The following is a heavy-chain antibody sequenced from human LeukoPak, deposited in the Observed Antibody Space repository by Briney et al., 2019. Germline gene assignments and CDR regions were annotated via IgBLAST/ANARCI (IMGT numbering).Heavy chain of an antibody. Sequence: SKTLSLTCTVSGGSISSYYWSWIRQPPGKGLEWIGYVSDTGSTNYNSSLKSRVTISVDTSKNQFSLNLTSVTAADTAVYYCARTTTTFDDWGHGTLVIVSS. CDR1: GGSISSYY. CDR3: ARTTTTFDD. CDR2: VSDTGST. V-gene: IGHV4-59*01. J-gene: IGHJ4*01. D-gene: IGHD4-11*01.